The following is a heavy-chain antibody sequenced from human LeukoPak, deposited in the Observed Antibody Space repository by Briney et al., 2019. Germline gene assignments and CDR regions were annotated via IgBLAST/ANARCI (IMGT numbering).Heavy chain of an antibody. D-gene: IGHD6-13*01. J-gene: IGHJ6*03. V-gene: IGHV4-59*01. CDR1: GGSISSYY. CDR3: ARGGGSSWLYYYYYMDV. CDR2: INHSGST. Sequence: SETLSLTCTVSGGSISSYYWSWIRQPAGKGLEWIGEINHSGSTNYNPSLKSRVTISVDTSKNQFSLKLSSVTAADTAVYYCARGGGSSWLYYYYYMDVWGKGTTVTVSS.